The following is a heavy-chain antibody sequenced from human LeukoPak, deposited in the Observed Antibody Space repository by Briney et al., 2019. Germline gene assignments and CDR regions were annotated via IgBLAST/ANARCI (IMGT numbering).Heavy chain of an antibody. CDR1: GGSISSSSYY. Sequence: SETLSLTCTVSGGSISSSSYYWGWIRQPPGKGLEWIGSIYYSGSTYYNPSLKSRVTISVDTSKNQFSLKLSSVTAADTAVYYCAREYSSSSAPLLPKYYYYYYYMDVWGKGTTVTVSS. CDR2: IYYSGST. V-gene: IGHV4-39*02. CDR3: AREYSSSSAPLLPKYYYYYYYMDV. D-gene: IGHD6-6*01. J-gene: IGHJ6*03.